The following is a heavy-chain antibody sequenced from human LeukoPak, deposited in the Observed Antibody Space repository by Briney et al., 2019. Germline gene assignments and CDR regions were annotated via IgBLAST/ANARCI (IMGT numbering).Heavy chain of an antibody. CDR3: AKDSSGWRSYFDY. CDR1: GFTFDDYA. Sequence: GGSLRLSCAASGFTFDDYAMHWVRQAPGKGLEWVSGISWNSGSIGYADSVKGRSTISRDNAKNSLYLQMNSLRAEDTALYYCAKDSSGWRSYFDYWGQGTLVTVSS. CDR2: ISWNSGSI. J-gene: IGHJ4*02. D-gene: IGHD6-19*01. V-gene: IGHV3-9*01.